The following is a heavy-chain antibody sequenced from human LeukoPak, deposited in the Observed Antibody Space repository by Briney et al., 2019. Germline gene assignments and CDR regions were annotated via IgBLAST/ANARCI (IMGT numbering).Heavy chain of an antibody. Sequence: GGSLRLSCAASGFIFSSYEMNWVRQAPGKGLEWVSFIGSSGRPIYYADSVKGRFTISRDNAKNSLYLQMNTLTAEDTAVYYCARNYYDSSGYYHPGAFDIWGQGTMVTVSS. CDR2: IGSSGRPI. CDR3: ARNYYDSSGYYHPGAFDI. D-gene: IGHD3-22*01. CDR1: GFIFSSYE. V-gene: IGHV3-48*03. J-gene: IGHJ3*02.